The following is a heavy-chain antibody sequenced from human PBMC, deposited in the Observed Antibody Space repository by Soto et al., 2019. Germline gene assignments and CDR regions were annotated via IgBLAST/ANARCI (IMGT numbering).Heavy chain of an antibody. Sequence: QLQLVQSGAEVRKPGASVKVSCKTSGYSFLTYGISWVRQSPGQGLECLGWISVYSGDTNYAQKFQGRVTMSTDTSTNTAYMELRSLRSDDTAVYYCARDGICSGGNGNSRIYNYYGLDVWGQGTPVTVSS. D-gene: IGHD2-15*01. V-gene: IGHV1-18*01. J-gene: IGHJ6*02. CDR2: ISVYSGDT. CDR3: ARDGICSGGNGNSRIYNYYGLDV. CDR1: GYSFLTYG.